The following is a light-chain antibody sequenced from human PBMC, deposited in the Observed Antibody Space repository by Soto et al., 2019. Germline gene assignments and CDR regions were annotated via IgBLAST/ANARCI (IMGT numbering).Light chain of an antibody. CDR1: SSDIGAYNY. Sequence: QSALTQPASVSGSPGQSITVSCTGTSSDIGAYNYVSWYQQHPGKAPKVIIYEVNNRPSGVSNRFSGSKSGNTASLTISGRQADGEADYYCASFTPISTRIFGTGTKLTVL. CDR2: EVN. J-gene: IGLJ1*01. CDR3: ASFTPISTRI. V-gene: IGLV2-14*03.